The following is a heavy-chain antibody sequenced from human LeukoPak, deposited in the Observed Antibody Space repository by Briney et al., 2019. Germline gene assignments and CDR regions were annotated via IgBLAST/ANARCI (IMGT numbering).Heavy chain of an antibody. CDR3: AKRTSLWFGEFDY. D-gene: IGHD3-10*01. CDR2: ISSSSSYI. CDR1: GFTFSSYS. J-gene: IGHJ4*02. Sequence: PGGSLRLSCAASGFTFSSYSMNWVRQAPGKGLEWVSSISSSSSYIYYADSVKGRFTISRDNSKNTLYLQMNSLRAEDTAVYYCAKRTSLWFGEFDYWGQGTLVTVSS. V-gene: IGHV3-21*04.